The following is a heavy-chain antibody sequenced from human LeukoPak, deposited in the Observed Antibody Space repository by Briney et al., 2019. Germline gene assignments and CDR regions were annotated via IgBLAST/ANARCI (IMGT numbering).Heavy chain of an antibody. V-gene: IGHV3-21*01. D-gene: IGHD2-15*01. CDR2: ISSSSSYI. CDR3: ARDGSWGWNPFDY. J-gene: IGHJ4*02. Sequence: GGSLRLSCAASGFTFSSYSMNWVRQAPGKGLEWVSSISSSSSYIYYADSVKGRFTISRDNAKNSLYLQMNGLRAEDTAVYYCARDGSWGWNPFDYWGQGTLVTVSS. CDR1: GFTFSSYS.